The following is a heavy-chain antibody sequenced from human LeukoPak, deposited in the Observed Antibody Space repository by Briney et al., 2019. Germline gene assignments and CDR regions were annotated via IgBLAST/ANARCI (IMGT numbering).Heavy chain of an antibody. D-gene: IGHD3-10*01. J-gene: IGHJ4*02. V-gene: IGHV3-30-3*01. CDR2: ISYDGSNK. Sequence: PGGSLRLSCAASGFTFSSYAMHWVRQAPGKGLEWVAVISYDGSNKYYADSVKGRFTISRDNSKNTLYLQMNSLRAEDTAVYYCARDSVPWEFWRRLGSPDYWGQGTLVTVSS. CDR3: ARDSVPWEFWRRLGSPDY. CDR1: GFTFSSYA.